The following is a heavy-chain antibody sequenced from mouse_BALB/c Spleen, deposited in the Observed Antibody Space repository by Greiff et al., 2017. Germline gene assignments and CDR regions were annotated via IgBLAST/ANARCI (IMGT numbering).Heavy chain of an antibody. J-gene: IGHJ3*01. Sequence: DVKLVESGGGLVQPGGSLRLSCATSGFTFTDYYMSWVRQPPGKALEWLGFIRNKANGYTTEYSASVKGRFTISRDNSQSILYLQMNTLRAEDSATYYCARVGGLGAWFAYWGQGTLVTVSA. CDR1: GFTFTDYY. V-gene: IGHV7-3*02. CDR3: ARVGGLGAWFAY. D-gene: IGHD3-3*01. CDR2: IRNKANGYTT.